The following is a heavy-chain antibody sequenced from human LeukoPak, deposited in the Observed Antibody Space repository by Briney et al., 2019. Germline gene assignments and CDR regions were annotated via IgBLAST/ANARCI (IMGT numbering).Heavy chain of an antibody. CDR2: INSDGSTT. Sequence: GGSLRLSCAASGFTFSSYWMHWVRQAPGKGLVWVSRINSDGSTTSYAASVKGRFTSSRDNAKNTLYLQMNSLRAEDTAVYYCARALTVADYYFDYWGQGTLVTVSS. CDR3: ARALTVADYYFDY. D-gene: IGHD6-19*01. CDR1: GFTFSSYW. V-gene: IGHV3-74*01. J-gene: IGHJ4*02.